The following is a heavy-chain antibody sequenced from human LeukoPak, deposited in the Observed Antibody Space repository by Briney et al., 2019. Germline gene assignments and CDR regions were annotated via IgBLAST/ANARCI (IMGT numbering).Heavy chain of an antibody. V-gene: IGHV4-39*01. CDR1: GASISSSGYY. Sequence: SETLSLTCTVSGASISSSGYYWGWIRQPPGMGLEWIGSIYYSGSTYYNPSLKSRVTISVDTSKNQFSLKLSSVTAAETAVYYCARVSYSNYALGAYYYHMDVWGKGTTVTVSS. CDR3: ARVSYSNYALGAYYYHMDV. D-gene: IGHD4-11*01. J-gene: IGHJ6*03. CDR2: IYYSGST.